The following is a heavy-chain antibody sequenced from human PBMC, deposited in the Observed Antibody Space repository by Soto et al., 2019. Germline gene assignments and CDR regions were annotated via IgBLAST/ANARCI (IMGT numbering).Heavy chain of an antibody. D-gene: IGHD5-18*01. CDR3: ARGIQHRYGMDV. CDR1: GFTYNNYW. J-gene: IGHJ6*02. V-gene: IGHV3-74*01. Sequence: EVQLVESGGGLVQPGGSVRLSCAAAGFTYNNYWMHWVRQAPGKGLVWVSRINSDGSNTFYADSVKGRFSISRDNAKNTVYRQMNSLRGDDTAVYYCARGIQHRYGMDVWGQGTTVTVAS. CDR2: INSDGSNT.